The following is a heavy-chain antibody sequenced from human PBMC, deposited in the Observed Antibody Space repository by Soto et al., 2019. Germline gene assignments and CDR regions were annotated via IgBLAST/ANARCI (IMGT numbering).Heavy chain of an antibody. CDR3: ARAPRSDIVVVVAATPVAFDI. CDR1: GDSVSSNSAA. D-gene: IGHD2-15*01. Sequence: PSQTLSLTCAISGDSVSSNSAAWNRIRQSPSRGLEWLGRTYYRSKWYNDYAVSVKSRITINPDTSKNQFSLQLNSVTPEDTAVYYCARAPRSDIVVVVAATPVAFDIWGQGTMVTVSS. CDR2: TYYRSKWYN. J-gene: IGHJ3*02. V-gene: IGHV6-1*01.